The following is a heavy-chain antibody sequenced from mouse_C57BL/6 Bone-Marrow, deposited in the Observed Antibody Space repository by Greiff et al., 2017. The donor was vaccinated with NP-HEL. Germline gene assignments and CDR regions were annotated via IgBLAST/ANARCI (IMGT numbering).Heavy chain of an antibody. V-gene: IGHV5-12*01. D-gene: IGHD2-3*01. J-gene: IGHJ3*01. CDR1: GFTFSDYY. CDR2: ISNGGGST. Sequence: DVMLVESGGGLVQPGGSLKLSCAASGFTFSDYYMYWVRQTPEKRLEWVAYISNGGGSTYYPDTVKGRFTISRDNAKNTLYLQMSRLKSEDTAMYYCARHEGIYDGYPFAYWGQGTLVTVSA. CDR3: ARHEGIYDGYPFAY.